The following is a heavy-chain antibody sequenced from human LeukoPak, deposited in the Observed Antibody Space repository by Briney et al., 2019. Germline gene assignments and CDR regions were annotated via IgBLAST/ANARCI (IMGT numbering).Heavy chain of an antibody. Sequence: ASVKVSCKASGYTFTGYYMHWVRQAPGQGLDWMGWINPNSGGTNYAQKFQGRVTMTRDTSISTAYMELSRLRSDDTAVYYCARVHDYGDPNWFDSWGQGTLVTVSS. D-gene: IGHD4-17*01. CDR3: ARVHDYGDPNWFDS. CDR2: INPNSGGT. V-gene: IGHV1-2*02. CDR1: GYTFTGYY. J-gene: IGHJ5*01.